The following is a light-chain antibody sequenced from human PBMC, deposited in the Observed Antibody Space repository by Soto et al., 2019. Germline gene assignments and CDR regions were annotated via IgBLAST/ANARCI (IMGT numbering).Light chain of an antibody. V-gene: IGKV1-5*01. CDR3: QQSYSRPRA. CDR1: QSISSW. Sequence: DIQMTQSPSTLSASFGDRVTITCRASQSISSWLAWFQQKPGKAPKLLMYDVSSLESGVPSRFSGSGSGTDFTLTIRSLQPEDFATYFCQQSYSRPRAFGQGTKVDIK. CDR2: DVS. J-gene: IGKJ1*01.